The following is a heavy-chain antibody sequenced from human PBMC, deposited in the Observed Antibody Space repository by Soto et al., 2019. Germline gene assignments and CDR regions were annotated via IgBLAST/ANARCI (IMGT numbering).Heavy chain of an antibody. J-gene: IGHJ3*02. CDR3: AKSSSGWYRLFAFDI. V-gene: IGHV3-23*01. Sequence: PGGSLRLSCAASGFTFSSYAMSWVRQAPGKGLEWVSAISGSGGSTYYADSVKGRFTISRDNSKNTPYLQMNSLRAEDTAVYYCAKSSSGWYRLFAFDIWGQGTMVTVSS. D-gene: IGHD6-19*01. CDR1: GFTFSSYA. CDR2: ISGSGGST.